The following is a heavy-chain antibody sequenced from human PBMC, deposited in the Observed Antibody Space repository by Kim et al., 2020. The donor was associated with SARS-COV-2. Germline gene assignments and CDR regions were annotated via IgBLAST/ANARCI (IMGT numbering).Heavy chain of an antibody. Sequence: SETLSLTCTVSGGSISSSSYYWGWIRQPPGKGLEWIGSIYYSGSTYYNPSLKSRVTISVDTSKNQFSLKLSSVTAADTAVYYCARHSYYYDSRGYYIEYYYYGMAVWGQRTTVTVSS. CDR3: ARHSYYYDSRGYYIEYYYYGMAV. CDR1: GGSISSSSYY. CDR2: IYYSGST. V-gene: IGHV4-39*01. D-gene: IGHD3-22*01. J-gene: IGHJ6*02.